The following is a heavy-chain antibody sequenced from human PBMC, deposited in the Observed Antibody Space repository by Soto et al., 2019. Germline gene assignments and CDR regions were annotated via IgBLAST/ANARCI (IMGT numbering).Heavy chain of an antibody. CDR1: GGSVNTGDNY. CDR3: AREPLGGMDV. J-gene: IGHJ6*02. V-gene: IGHV4-30-4*01. CDR2: IYHTGNT. Sequence: HVQLHQSGPRLVKPSQTLSLECSVIGGSVNTGDNYWSWVRQSPGRGLEWIGYIYHTGNTFYNPSLENRVTMSVDASKNQFSLTLTSVTAADTAVYFGAREPLGGMDVWGQGTNVTVSS.